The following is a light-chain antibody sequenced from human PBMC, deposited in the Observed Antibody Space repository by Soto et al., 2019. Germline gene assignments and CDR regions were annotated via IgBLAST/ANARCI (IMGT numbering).Light chain of an antibody. CDR3: SSYAGSNNVV. V-gene: IGLV2-8*01. J-gene: IGLJ2*01. CDR2: EIS. Sequence: QSVLTQPPSASGSPGQSVTISCTGTSSDVGGNNYVSCYQQQPAKAPKLMIYEISQRPSGVPDLFSGSKSGNTASLTVSGLQDEDEADYYCSSYAGSNNVVFGGGTKLTVL. CDR1: SSDVGGNNY.